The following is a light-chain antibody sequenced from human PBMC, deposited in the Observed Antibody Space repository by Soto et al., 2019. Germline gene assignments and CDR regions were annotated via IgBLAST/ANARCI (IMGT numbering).Light chain of an antibody. V-gene: IGLV2-8*01. CDR1: KSDIGVYDF. CDR3: KSYAGSNTYV. Sequence: QSALTQPPSASGSPGQSVTISCTGTKSDIGVYDFVSWYQQHPGKAPRLIIYVVVQRPSGVPDRFSGSKSGNTASLTVSGLQAADEADYFCKSYAGSNTYVFGSGTKVTVL. J-gene: IGLJ1*01. CDR2: VVV.